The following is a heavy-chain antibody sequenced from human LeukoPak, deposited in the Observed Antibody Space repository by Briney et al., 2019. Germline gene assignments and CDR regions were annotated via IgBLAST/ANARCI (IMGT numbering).Heavy chain of an antibody. V-gene: IGHV3-11*01. D-gene: IGHD6-13*01. J-gene: IGHJ4*02. Sequence: GGSLRLSCAASGFTFSDYYMSWIRQAPGKGLEWLSYISSSGSTIYSADSVKGRFTISRDNSKNMLYLQMNSLRAEDTAVYYCARSPASGTWYFDLWGQGTPVIVSS. CDR1: GFTFSDYY. CDR2: ISSSGSTI. CDR3: ARSPASGTWYFDL.